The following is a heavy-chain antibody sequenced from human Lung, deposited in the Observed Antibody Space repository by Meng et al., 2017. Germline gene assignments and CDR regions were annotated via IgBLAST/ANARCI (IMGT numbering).Heavy chain of an antibody. Sequence: VQLVGAGGGLVKPGGSLRLSCAASGFTFSSYSMNWVRQAPGKGLEWVSSISSSSSYIYYADSVKGRFTISRDNAKNSLDLQMNSLRAEDTAVYYCARERGTSDYWGQGALVTVSS. CDR3: ARERGTSDY. J-gene: IGHJ4*02. D-gene: IGHD1-7*01. CDR1: GFTFSSYS. V-gene: IGHV3-21*01. CDR2: ISSSSSYI.